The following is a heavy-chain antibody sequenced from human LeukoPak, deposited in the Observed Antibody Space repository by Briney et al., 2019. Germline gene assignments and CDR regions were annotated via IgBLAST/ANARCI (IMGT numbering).Heavy chain of an antibody. J-gene: IGHJ4*02. V-gene: IGHV3-30*18. D-gene: IGHD6-19*01. CDR1: GFTFSSYG. CDR3: AKKRGIAVAGTLLLPFDY. CDR2: ISYDGSNK. Sequence: PGRSLRLSCAASGFTFSSYGMHWVRQTPGKGLERVAVISYDGSNKYYADSVKGRLTFSRDNSKNTLYLQMNSLRAGDTAVYYCAKKRGIAVAGTLLLPFDYWGQGTLVTVSS.